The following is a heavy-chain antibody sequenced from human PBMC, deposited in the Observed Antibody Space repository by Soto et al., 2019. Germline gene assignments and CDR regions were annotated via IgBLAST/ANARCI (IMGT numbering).Heavy chain of an antibody. CDR3: ARQFFEIIKEREADQ. CDR1: GFTFSSYA. CDR2: ISRSGRNI. Sequence: EVQLVESGGGLVTPGGSLRLSCAASGFTFSSYAMNWVRQAPGKGLEWVSSISRSGRNIYYADSVKGRFSISRDNAKSSLYMQMNRLRVEDTAVYYCARQFFEIIKEREADQWGQGTLVTVSS. J-gene: IGHJ5*02. D-gene: IGHD1-1*01. V-gene: IGHV3-21*01.